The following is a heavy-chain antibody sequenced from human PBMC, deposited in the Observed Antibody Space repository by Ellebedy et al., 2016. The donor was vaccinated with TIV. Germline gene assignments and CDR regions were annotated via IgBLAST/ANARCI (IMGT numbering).Heavy chain of an antibody. CDR3: AKGATILGSIVGS. CDR1: GCSFSTYV. J-gene: IGHJ4*02. D-gene: IGHD2/OR15-2a*01. Sequence: GESLKISCAAPGCSFSTYVMHWVRQAPGQGLEWLALVSSDGNIKHYADSVKGRFTISRDNSKNTLIVDMNSLSPEDTAVYYCAKGATILGSIVGSWGQGTLVSVSS. CDR2: VSSDGNIK. V-gene: IGHV3-30*18.